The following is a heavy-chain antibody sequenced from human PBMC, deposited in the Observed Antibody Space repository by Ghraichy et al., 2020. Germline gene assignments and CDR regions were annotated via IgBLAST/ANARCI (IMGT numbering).Heavy chain of an antibody. D-gene: IGHD1-26*01. J-gene: IGHJ5*02. CDR1: GGSFSGYY. CDR2: INHSGST. Sequence: SETLSLTCAVYGGSFSGYYWSWIRQPPGKGLEWIREINHSGSTNYNPSLKSRVTISVDTSKNQFSLKLSSVTAADTAVYYCARGKTGGSYYVTGLFNWFDPWGQGTLVTVSS. V-gene: IGHV4-34*01. CDR3: ARGKTGGSYYVTGLFNWFDP.